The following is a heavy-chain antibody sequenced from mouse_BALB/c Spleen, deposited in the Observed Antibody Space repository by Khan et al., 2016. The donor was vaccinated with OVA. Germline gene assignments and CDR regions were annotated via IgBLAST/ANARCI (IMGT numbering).Heavy chain of an antibody. J-gene: IGHJ4*01. Sequence: VKLLESGPGLVAPSQSLSITCTVSGFSLTTYGVHWVRQPPGKGLEWLVVIWSDGITTYNSALKSRLSISKDNSKSQVFLKMNSLQTDDTAMYYCARGGFYAMDYWGQGTSVTVSS. CDR1: GFSLTTYG. CDR2: IWSDGIT. CDR3: ARGGFYAMDY. V-gene: IGHV2-6*02.